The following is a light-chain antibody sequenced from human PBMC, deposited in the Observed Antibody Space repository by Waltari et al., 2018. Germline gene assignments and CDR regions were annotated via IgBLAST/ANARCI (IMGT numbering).Light chain of an antibody. J-gene: IGLJ2*01. CDR1: SSDGGAYNY. V-gene: IGLV2-14*01. Sequence: QSALTQPASVSGSPGQSITISCTGTSSDGGAYNYVSWYQQHPGEAPKLMIYDVSNRPSGVSNRFSGSKSGNTASLTISGLQAEDEADYYCSSYTSSSTLDVVFGGGTKLTVL. CDR2: DVS. CDR3: SSYTSSSTLDVV.